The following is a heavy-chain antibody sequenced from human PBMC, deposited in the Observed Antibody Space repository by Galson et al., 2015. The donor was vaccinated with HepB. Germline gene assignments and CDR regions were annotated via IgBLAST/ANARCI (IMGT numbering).Heavy chain of an antibody. Sequence: SETLSLTCAVYGGSFSGYYWSWIRQPPGKGLEWIGEINHSGSTNYNPSLKSRVTISVDTSKNQFSLKLSSVTAADTAVYYCARGRYGRPNLGRAFDIWGQGTMVTVSS. J-gene: IGHJ3*02. V-gene: IGHV4-34*01. CDR3: ARGRYGRPNLGRAFDI. CDR1: GGSFSGYY. CDR2: INHSGST. D-gene: IGHD4-17*01.